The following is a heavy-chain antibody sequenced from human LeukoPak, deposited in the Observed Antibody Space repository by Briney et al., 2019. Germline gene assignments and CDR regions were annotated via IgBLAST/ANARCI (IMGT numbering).Heavy chain of an antibody. J-gene: IGHJ4*02. CDR3: ARDGGYYSGYAFFDY. Sequence: SETLSLTCTVSGGSISSYYWSWIRQPPGKGLEWIGYIYYSGSTNYNPSLKSRVTISVDTSKNQFSLKLNSVTAADTAVYYCARDGGYYSGYAFFDYWGQGTLVTVSS. D-gene: IGHD5-12*01. CDR1: GGSISSYY. CDR2: IYYSGST. V-gene: IGHV4-59*01.